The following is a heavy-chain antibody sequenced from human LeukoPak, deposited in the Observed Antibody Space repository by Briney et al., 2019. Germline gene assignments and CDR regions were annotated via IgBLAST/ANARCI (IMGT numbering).Heavy chain of an antibody. CDR1: GYSFTGYY. D-gene: IGHD6-19*01. V-gene: IGHV1-2*02. CDR3: AADSSGWSDDSLGI. CDR2: INPNGGGT. J-gene: IGHJ3*02. Sequence: ASLKVSCKASGYSFTGYYMNWARQAPVQGLEWMGWINPNGGGTNYEEEFRGRVTMTRDTSLSTAYMDLSSLTSDDTAVYYCAADSSGWSDDSLGIWGQGTMVTVSS.